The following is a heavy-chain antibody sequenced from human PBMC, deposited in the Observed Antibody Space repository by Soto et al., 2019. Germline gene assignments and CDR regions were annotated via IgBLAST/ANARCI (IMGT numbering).Heavy chain of an antibody. CDR3: SSVRVTSGWYL. CDR2: IRSKANNYAT. D-gene: IGHD6-19*01. J-gene: IGHJ5*02. V-gene: IGHV3-73*01. Sequence: EVQLVESGGGLVQPGESLKLSCAASGFTFSGSAMHWVRQASGKGLEWDGRIRSKANNYATAYSASVKGRFTISRDDSKNTAYLQMNSLKTDDTAVYYCSSVRVTSGWYLWGQGTLVTVSS. CDR1: GFTFSGSA.